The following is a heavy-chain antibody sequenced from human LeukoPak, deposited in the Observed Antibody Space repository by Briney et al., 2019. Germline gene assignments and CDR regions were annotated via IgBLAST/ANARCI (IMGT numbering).Heavy chain of an antibody. V-gene: IGHV4-39*01. CDR3: ASLHSSWLDY. J-gene: IGHJ4*02. D-gene: IGHD6-13*01. CDR2: IYYTGST. Sequence: PSETLSLTCTVSGGSISSSSYYWGWIRQPPGKGLEWIGSIYYTGSTYYNPSLKSRVTISVDTSKNQFSLKLGSVTAADTAVYYCASLHSSWLDYWGQGTLVTVPS. CDR1: GGSISSSSYY.